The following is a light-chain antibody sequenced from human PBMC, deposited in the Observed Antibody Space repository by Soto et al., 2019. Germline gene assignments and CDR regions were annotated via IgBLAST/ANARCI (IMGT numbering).Light chain of an antibody. V-gene: IGKV3-15*01. CDR3: QQYNDWPRT. Sequence: ENVLTQSPATLSLSPGERATLSCRASQSVSRNLAWYQQKPGQAPRLLLYGASSRATGVPARFGGSGSGSEFTLTISGLQSEDFAVYFCQQYNDWPRTFGQGTKVDI. CDR1: QSVSRN. CDR2: GAS. J-gene: IGKJ1*01.